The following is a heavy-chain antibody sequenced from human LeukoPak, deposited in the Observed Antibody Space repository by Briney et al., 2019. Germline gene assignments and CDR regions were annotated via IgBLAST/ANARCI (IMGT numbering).Heavy chain of an antibody. CDR2: TSSDLNVK. D-gene: IGHD3-10*01. CDR1: GFTFRNYV. Sequence: GGSLRLSCAASGFTFRNYVIHWVRQAPGKGLEWVAVTSSDLNVKLYADSVKGRFTISRDNSRSTLYLQMNSLRPEDTAIYYCARGGYYGSGSPPSLYFDYWGQGTLVTVSS. V-gene: IGHV3-30-3*01. J-gene: IGHJ4*02. CDR3: ARGGYYGSGSPPSLYFDY.